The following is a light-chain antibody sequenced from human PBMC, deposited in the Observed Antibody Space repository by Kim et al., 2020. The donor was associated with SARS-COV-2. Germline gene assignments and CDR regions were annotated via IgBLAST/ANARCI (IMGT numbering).Light chain of an antibody. CDR2: GAS. V-gene: IGKV3-20*01. CDR1: QSVGTY. J-gene: IGKJ2*01. Sequence: IVLTQSPGTLSLSPGEGATLSCRASQSVGTYLAWYQQRPGQAPRLLMYGASMRATGISDRFSGSGSGTDFTLTITRLEPEDFAVYYCQRYGSSPYTFGQGTKLEI. CDR3: QRYGSSPYT.